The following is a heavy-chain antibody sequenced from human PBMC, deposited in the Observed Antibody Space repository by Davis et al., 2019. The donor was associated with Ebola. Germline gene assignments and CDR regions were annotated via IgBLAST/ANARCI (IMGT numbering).Heavy chain of an antibody. V-gene: IGHV1-46*01. CDR3: ARDLGQWLVLGAFDI. Sequence: ASVKVSCKASGYTFTSYAMHWVRQAPGQGLEWMGIINPSGGSTSYAQKFQGRVTITRDTSASTAYMELSSLRSEDTAVYYCARDLGQWLVLGAFDIWGQGTMVTVSS. D-gene: IGHD6-19*01. CDR1: GYTFTSYA. CDR2: INPSGGST. J-gene: IGHJ3*02.